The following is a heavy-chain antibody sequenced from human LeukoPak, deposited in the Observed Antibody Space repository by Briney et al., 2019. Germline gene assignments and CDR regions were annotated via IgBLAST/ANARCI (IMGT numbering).Heavy chain of an antibody. CDR2: ISGGVGST. J-gene: IGHJ4*02. Sequence: GGSLRLSCTASGFTFSNYDMSWVRQAPGKGLKWVSTISGGVGSTFYADSVKGRFTISRDNSKSTLYLQMNSLGAEDTAVYYCAKGGHNSFFDYWGQGTLVTVSS. CDR3: AKGGHNSFFDY. D-gene: IGHD1-1*01. V-gene: IGHV3-23*01. CDR1: GFTFSNYD.